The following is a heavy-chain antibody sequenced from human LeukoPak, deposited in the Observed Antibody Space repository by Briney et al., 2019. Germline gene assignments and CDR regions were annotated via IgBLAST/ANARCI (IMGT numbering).Heavy chain of an antibody. J-gene: IGHJ4*02. CDR1: GFTFSSYW. CDR2: IKQDGSDK. CDR3: GRFTRSGDSVY. Sequence: PGGSLRHSRAAPGFTFSSYWMSWVRQAPGKGLEWVANIKQDGSDKHFVDSVKGRFAISRDNAENSLYLQMNSLKAEDTAVYYCGRFTRSGDSVYWGQGTLVTVSS. V-gene: IGHV3-7*04. D-gene: IGHD7-27*01.